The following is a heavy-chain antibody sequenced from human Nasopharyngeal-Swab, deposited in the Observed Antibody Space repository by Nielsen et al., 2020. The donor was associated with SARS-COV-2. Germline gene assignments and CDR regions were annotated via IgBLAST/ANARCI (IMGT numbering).Heavy chain of an antibody. V-gene: IGHV3-48*01. D-gene: IGHD3-16*02. CDR3: AKDRNDYIWGSYRLTFDY. Sequence: WIRQPPGKGLEWASYISSSSSTIYYADSVKGRFTISRDNSKNTLYLQMNSLRAEDTAVYYCAKDRNDYIWGSYRLTFDYWGQGTLVTVSS. J-gene: IGHJ4*02. CDR2: ISSSSSTI.